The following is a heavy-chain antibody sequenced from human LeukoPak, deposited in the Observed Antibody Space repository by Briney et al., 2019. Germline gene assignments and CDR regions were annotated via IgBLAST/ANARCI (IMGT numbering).Heavy chain of an antibody. J-gene: IGHJ6*03. CDR3: AREKGNYDGYYNYYMDV. D-gene: IGHD4-11*01. Sequence: GGSLRLSCAASGFTFSNYWMDWLRHAPGKGLEWVANIKQDGSDKYYVDSVKGRFTISRDNAKNSLYLQMNSLRAEDTAVYYCAREKGNYDGYYNYYMDVWGKGTTVTVSS. V-gene: IGHV3-7*01. CDR2: IKQDGSDK. CDR1: GFTFSNYW.